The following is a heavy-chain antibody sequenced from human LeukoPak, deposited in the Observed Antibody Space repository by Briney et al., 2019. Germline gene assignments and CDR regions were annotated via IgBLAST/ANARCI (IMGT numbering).Heavy chain of an antibody. CDR2: INAGNGNT. J-gene: IGHJ5*02. Sequence: VSVKVSCKASGYTFTSYAMHWVRQAPGQRLEWMGWINAGNGNTKYSQKFQGRVTITRDTSASTAYMELSSLRSEDTAVYYCARDSQLPQGFDPWGQGTLVTVSS. D-gene: IGHD2-2*01. CDR3: ARDSQLPQGFDP. CDR1: GYTFTSYA. V-gene: IGHV1-3*01.